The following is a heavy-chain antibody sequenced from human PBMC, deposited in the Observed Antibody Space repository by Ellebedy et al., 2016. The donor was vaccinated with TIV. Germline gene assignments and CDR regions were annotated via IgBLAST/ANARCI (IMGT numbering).Heavy chain of an antibody. D-gene: IGHD4-17*01. J-gene: IGHJ4*02. CDR2: ISGSGGST. CDR1: GFTFSSYA. CDR3: SRHTDYALDY. V-gene: IGHV3-23*01. Sequence: GESLKISCAASGFTFSSYAMSWVRQAPGKGPEWVSAISGSGGSTYYADSVKGRFTISRDNSKNTLDLQMNSLRAEDTAVYYCSRHTDYALDYWGQGALVTVSS.